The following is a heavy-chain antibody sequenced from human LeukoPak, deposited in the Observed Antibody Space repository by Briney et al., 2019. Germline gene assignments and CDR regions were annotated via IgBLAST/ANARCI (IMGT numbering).Heavy chain of an antibody. D-gene: IGHD6-13*01. J-gene: IGHJ5*02. CDR2: INSDGSST. CDR3: AGDRIARDWFDP. Sequence: PGGSLRLSCAASGFTFSSYWMHWVRQAPGKGLVWVSRINSDGSSTSYADSVKGRFTISRDNAKNTLYLQMNSLRAEDTAVYYCAGDRIARDWFDPWGQGTLVTVSS. CDR1: GFTFSSYW. V-gene: IGHV3-74*01.